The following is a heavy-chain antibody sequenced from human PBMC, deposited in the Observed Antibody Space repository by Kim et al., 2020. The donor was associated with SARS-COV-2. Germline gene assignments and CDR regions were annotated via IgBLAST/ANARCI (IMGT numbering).Heavy chain of an antibody. CDR3: ASCINSGNSGIDF. D-gene: IGHD3-22*01. Sequence: ADSVKGRFTSSITNAKNTLYLQMNSLRADDTAVYYCASCINSGNSGIDFWGQGTLVTVSS. V-gene: IGHV3-74*01. J-gene: IGHJ4*02.